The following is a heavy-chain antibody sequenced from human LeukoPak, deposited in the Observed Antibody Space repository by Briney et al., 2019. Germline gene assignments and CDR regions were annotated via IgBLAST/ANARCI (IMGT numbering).Heavy chain of an antibody. V-gene: IGHV3-30*01. CDR2: ISYDGSNK. J-gene: IGHJ4*02. Sequence: PGRSLRLSCAASGFTFNSYAMHWVRQAPGKGLEWVAVISYDGSNKYYADSVKGRFTISRDNSKNTLYLQMNSLRAEDTALYYCARDNWELLGDLDYWGQGTLVTVSS. D-gene: IGHD1-26*01. CDR1: GFTFNSYA. CDR3: ARDNWELLGDLDY.